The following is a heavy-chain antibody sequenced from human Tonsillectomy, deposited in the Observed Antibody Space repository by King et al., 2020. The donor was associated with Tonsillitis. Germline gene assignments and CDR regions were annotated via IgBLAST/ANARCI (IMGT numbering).Heavy chain of an antibody. CDR2: ISSSSSTI. CDR1: GFTFSSYS. D-gene: IGHD5-24*01. CDR3: ARESAQFAFDI. J-gene: IGHJ3*02. V-gene: IGHV3-48*01. Sequence: VQLVESGGGLVQPGGSLRLSCAASGFTFSSYSMNWVRQAPGEGLEWVSYISSSSSTIYYADSVKGRFTIFRDNAKNSLYLQMNSLIAEDTAVYYCARESAQFAFDIWGQGTMVTVSS.